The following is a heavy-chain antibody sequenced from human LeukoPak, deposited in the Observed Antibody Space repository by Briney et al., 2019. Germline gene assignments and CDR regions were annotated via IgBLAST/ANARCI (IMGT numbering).Heavy chain of an antibody. J-gene: IGHJ4*02. CDR2: IYYSGST. Sequence: PSETLSLTCTVSGGSISSSSYYWGWIRQPPGKGLEWIGSIYYSGSTYYNPSLKSRVTISVDTSKNQFSLKLSSVTAADTAVYYCAEVERRNYWGQGTLVTVSS. CDR1: GGSISSSSYY. V-gene: IGHV4-39*01. D-gene: IGHD1-1*01. CDR3: AEVERRNY.